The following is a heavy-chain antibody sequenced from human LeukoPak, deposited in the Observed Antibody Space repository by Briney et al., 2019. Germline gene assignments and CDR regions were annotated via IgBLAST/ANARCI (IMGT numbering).Heavy chain of an antibody. CDR3: ARGGDYRNYASFSRNDY. V-gene: IGHV3-21*01. J-gene: IGHJ4*02. Sequence: GGSRRLACTASGFTFSSYSMNRFRQAPGEGLEWVASISGGSSHIHYADSVKGRFTIFRDNAKNSLHLQMNSLRAEDTAVYYCARGGDYRNYASFSRNDYWGQGTLVTVSS. CDR1: GFTFSSYS. D-gene: IGHD4-11*01. CDR2: ISGGSSHI.